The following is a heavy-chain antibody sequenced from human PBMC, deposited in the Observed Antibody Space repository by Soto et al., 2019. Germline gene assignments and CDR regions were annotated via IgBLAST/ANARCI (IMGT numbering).Heavy chain of an antibody. V-gene: IGHV1-69*13. Sequence: SVKVSCKASGGTFSSYAISWLRQSPGQGLEWMGGIIPIFGTANYAQRFQGRATITADESTSTAYMELSSLRSEDTAVYYCARADIVVVPAAIPYYYYYGMDVWGQGTTVTVSS. J-gene: IGHJ6*02. CDR2: IIPIFGTA. CDR3: ARADIVVVPAAIPYYYYYGMDV. CDR1: GGTFSSYA. D-gene: IGHD2-2*01.